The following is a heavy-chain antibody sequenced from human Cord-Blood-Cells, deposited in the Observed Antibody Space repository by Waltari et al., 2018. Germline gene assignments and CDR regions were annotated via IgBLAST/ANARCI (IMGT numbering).Heavy chain of an antibody. D-gene: IGHD3-10*01. CDR3: ARPYSTSGSGSYYYFDY. J-gene: IGHJ4*02. CDR1: GGSFSGYY. Sequence: QVQLQQWGAGLLKPSETLSLTCAVYGGSFSGYYWSWIRQPPGKGLGWVGEINESGRANYSPGLKGRVTISVDTAKNQFSLRRSSVTAADTAVYYCARPYSTSGSGSYYYFDYWGQGTLVTVSS. V-gene: IGHV4-34*01. CDR2: INESGRA.